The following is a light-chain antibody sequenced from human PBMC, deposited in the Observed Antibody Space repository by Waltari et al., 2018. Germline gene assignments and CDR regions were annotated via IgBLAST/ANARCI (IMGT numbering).Light chain of an antibody. J-gene: IGKJ1*01. Sequence: DIVMTQSPDSLAVSLGERATINCKSRQCVLYSSNNKNYLAWYQQKPGQPPKLLIYWASTRESGVPDRFSGSGSGTDFTLTISSLQAEDVAVYDCQQYYSTPWTFGQGTKVEIK. CDR1: QCVLYSSNNKNY. CDR3: QQYYSTPWT. CDR2: WAS. V-gene: IGKV4-1*01.